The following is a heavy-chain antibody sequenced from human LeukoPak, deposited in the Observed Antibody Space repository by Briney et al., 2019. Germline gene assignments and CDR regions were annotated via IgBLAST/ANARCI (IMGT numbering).Heavy chain of an antibody. CDR2: INHSGST. J-gene: IGHJ4*02. V-gene: IGHV4-34*01. D-gene: IGHD5-12*01. CDR1: GGSFSGYY. CDR3: ARRGGYSGYGPFDY. Sequence: SGTLSLTCAVYGGSFSGYYWSWIRRPPGKGLEWIGEINHSGSTNYNPSLKSRVTIPVDTSKNQFSLKLSSVTAADTAVYYCARRGGYSGYGPFDYWGQGTLVTVSS.